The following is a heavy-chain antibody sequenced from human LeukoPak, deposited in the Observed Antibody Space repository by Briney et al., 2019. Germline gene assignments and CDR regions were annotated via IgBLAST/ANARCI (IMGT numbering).Heavy chain of an antibody. CDR2: INPSGGST. Sequence: ASVKVSCKASGYTFTSYYMHWVRQAPGQGLEWMGIINPSGGSTSYAQKFQGRVTMTRDTSTSTVYMELSSLRSEDTAVYYCARELGYCSGGSCPTDDWFDPWGQGTLATVSS. J-gene: IGHJ5*02. CDR3: ARELGYCSGGSCPTDDWFDP. V-gene: IGHV1-46*01. CDR1: GYTFTSYY. D-gene: IGHD2-15*01.